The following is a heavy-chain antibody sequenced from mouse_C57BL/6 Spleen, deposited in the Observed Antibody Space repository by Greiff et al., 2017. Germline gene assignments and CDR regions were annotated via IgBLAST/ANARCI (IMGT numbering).Heavy chain of an antibody. D-gene: IGHD1-1*01. CDR1: GFTFSDYG. Sequence: EVHLVESGGGLVKPGGSLKLSCAASGFTFSDYGMHWVRQAPEKGLEWVAYISRGSSTIYYADKVKGRFTISRDNAKNTLFLQMTSLRSADTALYYCEGSGITTVIASGDYAKDYWGQGTSVTVSS. V-gene: IGHV5-17*01. CDR3: EGSGITTVIASGDYAKDY. CDR2: ISRGSSTI. J-gene: IGHJ4*01.